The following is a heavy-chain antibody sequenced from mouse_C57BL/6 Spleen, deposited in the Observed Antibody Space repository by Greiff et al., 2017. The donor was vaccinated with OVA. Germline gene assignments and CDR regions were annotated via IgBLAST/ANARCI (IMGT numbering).Heavy chain of an antibody. V-gene: IGHV1-19*01. J-gene: IGHJ4*01. Sequence: VQLQQSGPVLVKPGASVKMSCKASGYTFTDYYMNWVKQSHGKSLEWIGVINPYNGGTSYNQKFKGKATLTVDKSSSTAYMELNSLTSEDSAGYYCASGGLYDYDGNAMDYWGQGTSVTVSS. D-gene: IGHD2-4*01. CDR3: ASGGLYDYDGNAMDY. CDR1: GYTFTDYY. CDR2: INPYNGGT.